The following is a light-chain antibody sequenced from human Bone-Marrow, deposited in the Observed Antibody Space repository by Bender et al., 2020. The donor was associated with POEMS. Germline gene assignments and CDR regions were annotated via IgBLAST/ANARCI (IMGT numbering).Light chain of an antibody. V-gene: IGLV2-23*02. J-gene: IGLJ3*02. CDR3: CSYAGRGTFV. CDR1: SNDIGTFDF. Sequence: QSALTQPASVSGSPGQSITISCTGSSNDIGTFDFVSWYQQYPDKAPKLIIFEATKRPSGLSNRFSGSKSGNTASLTISGLQAEDEAEYFCCSYAGRGTFVFGGGTKLTVL. CDR2: EAT.